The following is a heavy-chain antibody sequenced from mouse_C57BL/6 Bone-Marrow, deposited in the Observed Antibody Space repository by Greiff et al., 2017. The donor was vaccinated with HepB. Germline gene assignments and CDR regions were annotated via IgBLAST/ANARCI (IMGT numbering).Heavy chain of an antibody. CDR2: ISYDGSN. J-gene: IGHJ4*01. D-gene: IGHD1-1*01. Sequence: ESGPGLVKPSQSLSLTCSVTGYSITSGYYWNWIRQFPGNKLEWMGYISYDGSNNYNPSLKNRISITRDTSKNQLYLKLNSVTTEDTATYYCARKGTTVYAMDYWGQGTSVTVSS. CDR1: GYSITSGYY. CDR3: ARKGTTVYAMDY. V-gene: IGHV3-6*01.